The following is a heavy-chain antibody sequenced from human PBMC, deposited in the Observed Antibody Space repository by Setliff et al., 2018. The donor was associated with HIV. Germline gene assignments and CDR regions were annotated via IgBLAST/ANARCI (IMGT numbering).Heavy chain of an antibody. V-gene: IGHV3-7*01. CDR1: RFDFNNYW. J-gene: IGHJ6*02. D-gene: IGHD3-10*01. Sequence: GSMRLSCAASRFDFNNYWMCWVRQAPGKGLEWVANIGQDGSEKNYVDSVKGRFTISRDNAKNSMDLQMNSLRAEDTAIYYCARKLRPGHGVDVWGQGTTVTVSS. CDR3: ARKLRPGHGVDV. CDR2: IGQDGSEK.